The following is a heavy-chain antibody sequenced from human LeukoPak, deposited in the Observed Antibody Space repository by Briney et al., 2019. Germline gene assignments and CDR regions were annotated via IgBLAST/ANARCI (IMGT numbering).Heavy chain of an antibody. CDR3: AKSSAPGGNEGYHY. V-gene: IGHV3-23*01. CDR1: GFTFSSYG. Sequence: TGGSLRLSCAASGFTFSSYGMSWVRQAPGKGLEWVSAISGSGGSTYYADSVKGRFTISRDNSKNTLYLQMNSLRAEDTAVYYCAKSSAPGGNEGYHYWGQGTLVTVSS. CDR2: ISGSGGST. D-gene: IGHD4-23*01. J-gene: IGHJ4*02.